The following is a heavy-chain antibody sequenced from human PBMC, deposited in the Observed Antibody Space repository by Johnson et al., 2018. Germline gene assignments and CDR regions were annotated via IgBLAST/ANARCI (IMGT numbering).Heavy chain of an antibody. CDR3: ARSYSAYYYFYGIDV. CDR1: GGSISSYY. CDR2: ISYSGST. J-gene: IGHJ6*02. D-gene: IGHD1-26*01. Sequence: QVQLQESGPGLVKPSETLSLTCTVSGGSISSYYWSWIRQPPGKGLEWIGYISYSGSTNYNPSLQSRVTISVDTSKNQFSLKLGSLTAAETAVYYCARSYSAYYYFYGIDVWGQGTTVTVSS. V-gene: IGHV4-59*01.